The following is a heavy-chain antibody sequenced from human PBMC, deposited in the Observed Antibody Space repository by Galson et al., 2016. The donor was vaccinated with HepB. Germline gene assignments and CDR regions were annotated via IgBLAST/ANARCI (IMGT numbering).Heavy chain of an antibody. D-gene: IGHD3-10*01. J-gene: IGHJ6*02. CDR1: GFTFSSYN. CDR2: ITMTSSSI. CDR3: GRVSVVRGAIKSGQLDV. V-gene: IGHV3-21*01. Sequence: SGAEVKKPGESLRLSCAASGFTFSSYNMIWVRQAPGKGLEWVSSITMTSSSIYYGGSLRGRITISRDNANNSLHLQMNSRRSEDTAVYYCGRVSVVRGAIKSGQLDVGGQGTTVTVSS.